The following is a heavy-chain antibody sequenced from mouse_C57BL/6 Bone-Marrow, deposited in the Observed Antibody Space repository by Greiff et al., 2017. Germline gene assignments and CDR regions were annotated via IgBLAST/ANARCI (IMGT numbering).Heavy chain of an antibody. V-gene: IGHV5-17*01. CDR1: GFTFSDYG. CDR3: ARQRGAMDY. J-gene: IGHJ4*01. CDR2: ISSGSSTI. Sequence: DVHLVESGGGLVKPGGSLKLSCAASGFTFSDYGMHWVRQAPEKVLEWVAYISSGSSTIYYADTVKGRFTISRDNAKHTLFLQLTSLRSEDTAMYYCARQRGAMDYWGQGTSVTVSS.